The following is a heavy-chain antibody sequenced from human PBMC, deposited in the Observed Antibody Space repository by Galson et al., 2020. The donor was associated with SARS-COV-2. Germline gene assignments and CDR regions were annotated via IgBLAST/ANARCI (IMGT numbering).Heavy chain of an antibody. CDR1: GYSFSSYG. CDR3: ARDSPDDESGYYFVRNGLDI. CDR2: ISGYNGKK. Sequence: GESLKISCEASGYSFSSYGISWVRLAPGQGLEWMGWISGYNGKKKFAEKFQGRVSMTAETSTGTVYMELMSLRSDDTAIYYCARDSPDDESGYYFVRNGLDIWGQGTLVIVSS. J-gene: IGHJ3*02. V-gene: IGHV1-18*04. D-gene: IGHD3-22*01.